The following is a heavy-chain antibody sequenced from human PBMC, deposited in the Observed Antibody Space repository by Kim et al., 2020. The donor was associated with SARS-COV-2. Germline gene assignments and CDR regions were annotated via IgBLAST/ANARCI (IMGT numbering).Heavy chain of an antibody. CDR1: GYTFTGYY. J-gene: IGHJ5*02. Sequence: ASVKVSCKASGYTFTGYYMHWVRQAPGQGLEWMGWINPNSGGTNYAQKFQGMVTMTRDTSISTAYMELSRLRSDDTAVYYCARISRAMVRGVRGSGWFDPWGQGTLVTVSS. CDR3: ARISRAMVRGVRGSGWFDP. V-gene: IGHV1-2*02. CDR2: INPNSGGT. D-gene: IGHD3-10*01.